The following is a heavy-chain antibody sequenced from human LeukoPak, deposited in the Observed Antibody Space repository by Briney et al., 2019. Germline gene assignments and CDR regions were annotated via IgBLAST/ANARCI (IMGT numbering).Heavy chain of an antibody. D-gene: IGHD6-19*01. CDR3: ASDMASGWYYFDY. CDR2: ISSSGSTI. J-gene: IGHJ4*02. Sequence: GGSLRLSCAASGFTFSSYEMNWVRQAPGKGLEWVSYISSSGSTIYYADSVKGRFTISRDNAKNSLYLQMNSLRAENTAVYYCASDMASGWYYFDYWGQGTLVTVSS. V-gene: IGHV3-48*03. CDR1: GFTFSSYE.